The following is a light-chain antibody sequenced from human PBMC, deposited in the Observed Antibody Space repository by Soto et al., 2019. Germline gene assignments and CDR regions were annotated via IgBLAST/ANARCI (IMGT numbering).Light chain of an antibody. CDR1: SSNIGAGHD. Sequence: QSVLTQPPSVSGAPGQRVTISCTGNSSNIGAGHDVHRYQQPPGTAPKLLIFRNNNRASGVPGRFSGARSGTSASLAITGLQTGDEAGYYCQSFDSNLSGWVFGGGTKLTVL. V-gene: IGLV1-40*01. CDR2: RNN. J-gene: IGLJ3*02. CDR3: QSFDSNLSGWV.